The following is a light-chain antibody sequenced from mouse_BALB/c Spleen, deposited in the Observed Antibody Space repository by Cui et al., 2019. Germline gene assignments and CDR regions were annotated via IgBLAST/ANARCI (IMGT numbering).Light chain of an antibody. CDR1: TDLDDE. Sequence: ETTVTQSPSSLSMAQGEEVVIRCIARTDLDDERNWYQQKPGEPTEPSISAGNTLRPGVPSRFSSSGYGTDFFFTIENMLSEDVADYYCLQSDTLPLTFGSGTKLEIK. J-gene: IGKJ4*01. CDR2: AGN. CDR3: LQSDTLPLT. V-gene: IGKV17-121*01.